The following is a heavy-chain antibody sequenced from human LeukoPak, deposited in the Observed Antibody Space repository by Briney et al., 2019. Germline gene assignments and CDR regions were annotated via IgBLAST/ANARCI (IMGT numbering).Heavy chain of an antibody. Sequence: GSPGLFCAASGFTLNTYAMSWVRQGPGKGLEWVSGVSGSGSNTYYADSVKGRFTISRDNSKNTLYLEMNSLRAEDTAVYYCARDRCGDICVYGLDVWGQGTTVRVSS. CDR2: VSGSGSNT. CDR3: ARDRCGDICVYGLDV. J-gene: IGHJ6*02. D-gene: IGHD2-21*01. CDR1: GFTLNTYA. V-gene: IGHV3-23*01.